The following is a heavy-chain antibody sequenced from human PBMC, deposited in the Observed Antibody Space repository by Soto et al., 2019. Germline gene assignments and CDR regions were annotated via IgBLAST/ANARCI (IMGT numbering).Heavy chain of an antibody. CDR2: VNTYNVNT. D-gene: IGHD1-7*01. CDR1: GYTVDRYG. Sequence: SVKVSSRASGYTVDRYGITWVRQAPAQGLEWMGWVNTYNVNTHYTQKFQGIVLLTTYTSSSTAYLELRGLRSDDTAVYYCARDIRRGNYSPPSDYWGQGALVTVSS. V-gene: IGHV1-18*01. J-gene: IGHJ4*02. CDR3: ARDIRRGNYSPPSDY.